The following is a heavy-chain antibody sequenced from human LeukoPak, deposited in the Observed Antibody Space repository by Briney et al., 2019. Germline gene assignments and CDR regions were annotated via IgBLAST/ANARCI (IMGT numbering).Heavy chain of an antibody. J-gene: IGHJ6*02. CDR2: IYSGGST. D-gene: IGHD5-18*01. CDR1: GFTVSSNY. CDR3: ARDKSADSYPSLGYYYYYGMDV. Sequence: GGSLRLSCAASGFTVSSNYMSWVRQAPGKGLEWVAVIYSGGSTYYADSVKGRFTISRDNSKNTLYLQMNSLRAEDTAVYYCARDKSADSYPSLGYYYYYGMDVWGQGTTVTVSS. V-gene: IGHV3-53*01.